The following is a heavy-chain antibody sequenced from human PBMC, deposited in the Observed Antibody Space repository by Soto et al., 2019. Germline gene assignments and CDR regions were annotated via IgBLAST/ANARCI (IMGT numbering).Heavy chain of an antibody. CDR2: IYYSGST. V-gene: IGHV4-39*01. J-gene: IGHJ5*02. CDR3: ARLQGHSSSSRHPWFDP. CDR1: GGSFSSSSYY. D-gene: IGHD6-6*01. Sequence: SETLSLTCTVSGGSFSSSSYYWGWIRQPPGKGLEWIGSIYYSGSTYYNPSLKSRVTISVDTSKNQFSLKLSSVTAADTAVYYCARLQGHSSSSRHPWFDPWGQGTLVTVSS.